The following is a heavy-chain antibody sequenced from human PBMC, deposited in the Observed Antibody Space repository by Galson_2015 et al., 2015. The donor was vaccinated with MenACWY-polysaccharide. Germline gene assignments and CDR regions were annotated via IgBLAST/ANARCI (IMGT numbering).Heavy chain of an antibody. Sequence: SLRLSCAASGFTFSNYWMGWLRQAPGKGLEWVAIIKGDGSVKLYEDSVRGRFTISRDNAKNSLYLQMDSLRAVDTAIYFCARDPAVGAVDLWGQGTLVTVSS. J-gene: IGHJ5*02. CDR3: ARDPAVGAVDL. CDR2: IKGDGSVK. V-gene: IGHV3-7*01. CDR1: GFTFSNYW. D-gene: IGHD3-3*01.